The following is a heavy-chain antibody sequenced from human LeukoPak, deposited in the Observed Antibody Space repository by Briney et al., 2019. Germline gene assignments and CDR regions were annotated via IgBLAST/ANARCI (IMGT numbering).Heavy chain of an antibody. Sequence: GGSLRLSCTASGFTFNNYAMYWVRQAPRKGLEWVAGIFGSGGSAHYADSVKGRFTISRDNSKNTVYLQMDSLRGEDTAVYYCAKTTTGYSSGQYPGWPADHWGQGALVTVSS. CDR3: AKTTTGYSSGQYPGWPADH. J-gene: IGHJ4*02. CDR1: GFTFNNYA. V-gene: IGHV3-23*01. CDR2: IFGSGGSA. D-gene: IGHD3-22*01.